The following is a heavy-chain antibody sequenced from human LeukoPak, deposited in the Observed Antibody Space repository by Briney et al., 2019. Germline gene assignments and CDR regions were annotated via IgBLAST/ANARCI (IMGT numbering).Heavy chain of an antibody. Sequence: ASVKVSCKASGYTFTTYDINWVRQATGQGLEWMGCMNPKSGYTGSAQKFQGRVSMTRDTSTSTAYMELSSLRTEDTAVYYCVRVAGSADYWGQGTLVTVSS. V-gene: IGHV1-8*01. CDR3: VRVAGSADY. CDR1: GYTFTTYD. CDR2: MNPKSGYT. D-gene: IGHD6-19*01. J-gene: IGHJ4*02.